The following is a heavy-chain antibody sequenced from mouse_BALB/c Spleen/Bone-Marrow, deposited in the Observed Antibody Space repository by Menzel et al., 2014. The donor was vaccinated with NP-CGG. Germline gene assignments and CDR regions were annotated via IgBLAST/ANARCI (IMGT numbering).Heavy chain of an antibody. CDR2: ISYSGST. J-gene: IGHJ2*01. CDR1: GDSITSGY. CDR3: ATYDGYCFDY. Sequence: EVKVVESGPSLVKPSQTLSLTCSVTGDSITSGYWNWIRKFPGNKLEYMGYISYSGSTYYNPSLKSRISITRDTSKNQYYLQLNSVTIEDTATYYCATYDGYCFDYWGQGTPLTGSS. V-gene: IGHV3-8*02. D-gene: IGHD2-3*01.